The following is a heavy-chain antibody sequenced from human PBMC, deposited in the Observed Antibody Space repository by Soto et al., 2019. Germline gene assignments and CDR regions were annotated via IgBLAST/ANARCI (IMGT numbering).Heavy chain of an antibody. CDR3: AREAGYDILTGPPTDWYYYYYYVMDV. CDR1: GGTFSSYA. D-gene: IGHD3-9*01. J-gene: IGHJ6*02. CDR2: IIPIFGTA. Sequence: RASVKVSCKASGGTFSSYAISWVRQAPGQGLEWMGGIIPIFGTANYAQKFQGRVTITADESTSTAYMELSSLRSEDTAVYYCAREAGYDILTGPPTDWYYYYYYVMDVWGQGTTVTVSS. V-gene: IGHV1-69*13.